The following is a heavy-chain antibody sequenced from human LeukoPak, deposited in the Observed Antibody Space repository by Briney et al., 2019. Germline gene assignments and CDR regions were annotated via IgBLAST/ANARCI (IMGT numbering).Heavy chain of an antibody. Sequence: SETLSLTCTVSGGSISSYYWSWIRQPPGKVLEWIGHIYYSGSTNYNPSLKSRVTISVDTSKNQFSLKLSSVAAADTAVYYCARVFGRTGWFDPWGQGTLVTVSS. CDR1: GGSISSYY. CDR2: IYYSGST. J-gene: IGHJ5*02. CDR3: ARVFGRTGWFDP. V-gene: IGHV4-59*01. D-gene: IGHD3-10*01.